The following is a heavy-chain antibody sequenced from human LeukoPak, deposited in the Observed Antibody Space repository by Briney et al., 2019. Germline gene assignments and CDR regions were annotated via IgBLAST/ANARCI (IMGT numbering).Heavy chain of an antibody. V-gene: IGHV4-59*01. CDR2: IYYSGST. D-gene: IGHD5-18*01. CDR1: GGSISSYY. Sequence: PSETLSLTCTVSGGSISSYYWSWIPQPPGKGLEWIGYIYYSGSTNYNPSLKSRVTISVDTSKNQFSLKLSSVTAADTAVYYCARARGYSYGYPFDNCGQGTLVTVSS. CDR3: ARARGYSYGYPFDN. J-gene: IGHJ4*02.